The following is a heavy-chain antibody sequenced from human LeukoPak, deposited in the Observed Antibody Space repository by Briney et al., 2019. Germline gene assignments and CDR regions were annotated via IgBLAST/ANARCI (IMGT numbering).Heavy chain of an antibody. J-gene: IGHJ4*02. Sequence: PSETLSLTCAVSGYSISSGYYWGWIRQPPGKGLEWIGSIYHSGSTYYNPSLMSRVTISVDTSKNQFSLKLSSVTAADTAVYYCARRAQNTAMVLVFDYWGQGTLVTVSS. V-gene: IGHV4-38-2*01. D-gene: IGHD5-18*01. CDR3: ARRAQNTAMVLVFDY. CDR2: IYHSGST. CDR1: GYSISSGYY.